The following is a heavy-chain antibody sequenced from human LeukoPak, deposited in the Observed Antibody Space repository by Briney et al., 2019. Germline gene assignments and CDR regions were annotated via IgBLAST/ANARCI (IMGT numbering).Heavy chain of an antibody. Sequence: ASVKVSCKPSGHTFTRYYMHWGRQAPGQGLEWMGWINPNSGGTNYAQKFQGRVTMTRDTSISTAYMELSRLRSDDTAVYYCARVLAAAGISDAFDIWGQGTMVTVSS. CDR1: GHTFTRYY. D-gene: IGHD6-13*01. J-gene: IGHJ3*02. V-gene: IGHV1-2*02. CDR2: INPNSGGT. CDR3: ARVLAAAGISDAFDI.